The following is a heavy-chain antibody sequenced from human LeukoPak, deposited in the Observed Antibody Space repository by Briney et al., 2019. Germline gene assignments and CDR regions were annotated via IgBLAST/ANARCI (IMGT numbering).Heavy chain of an antibody. V-gene: IGHV1-3*01. Sequence: ASVKVSCKASGYTFTSYAMHWVRQSPGQRLEWMVWINAGNGNTKYSQKFQGRVTITRDTSASTAYMELSSLRSEDTAVYYCARPRYSYGYYFDYWGQGTLVTVSS. CDR2: INAGNGNT. CDR1: GYTFTSYA. J-gene: IGHJ4*02. D-gene: IGHD5-18*01. CDR3: ARPRYSYGYYFDY.